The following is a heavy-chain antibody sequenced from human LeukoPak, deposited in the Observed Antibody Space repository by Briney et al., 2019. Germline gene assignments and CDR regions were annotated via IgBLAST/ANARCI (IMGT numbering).Heavy chain of an antibody. CDR1: GYTLTGCY. J-gene: IGHJ3*01. D-gene: IGHD4-17*01. CDR2: INPNSGGT. V-gene: IGHV1-2*02. CDR3: ARGLRGDYGGYRAFDV. Sequence: GASVKVSCKASGYTLTGCYMHWVRQAPGQGLEWMGWINPNSGGTNYAQKFQGRVTMTRDTSISTAYMELSRLRSDDTAVYYCARGLRGDYGGYRAFDVWGQGTMVTVSS.